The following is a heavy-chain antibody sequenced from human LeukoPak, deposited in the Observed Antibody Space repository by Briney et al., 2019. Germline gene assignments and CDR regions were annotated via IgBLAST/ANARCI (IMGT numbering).Heavy chain of an antibody. V-gene: IGHV4-59*01. CDR3: ARAYNYYPS. CDR2: ISYSGST. D-gene: IGHD3-22*01. J-gene: IGHJ4*02. CDR1: GGSISSFY. Sequence: PSETLSLTCTVSGGSISSFYWSWIRQPPGKGLEWIGFISYSGSTNYNPSLKSRVTISVDTSKNQFSLKLSSVTTADTAVYYCARAYNYYPSWGQGTLVTVSS.